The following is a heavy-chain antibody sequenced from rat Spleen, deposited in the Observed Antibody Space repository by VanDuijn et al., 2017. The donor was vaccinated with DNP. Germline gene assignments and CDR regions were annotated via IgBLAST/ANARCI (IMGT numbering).Heavy chain of an antibody. CDR2: IWGDGST. J-gene: IGHJ2*01. CDR3: AEWEW. CDR1: GFSVTGYS. V-gene: IGHV2-77*01. D-gene: IGHD5-1*01. Sequence: QVQLTESGPGLVQPSETLSLTCTVSGFSVTGYSVHWVRQAPGKGLEWMGIIWGDGSTNYNSALKSRLSISRDTSKSQVFLTMNSLQTDDTAVYYCAEWEWWGQGVMVTVSS.